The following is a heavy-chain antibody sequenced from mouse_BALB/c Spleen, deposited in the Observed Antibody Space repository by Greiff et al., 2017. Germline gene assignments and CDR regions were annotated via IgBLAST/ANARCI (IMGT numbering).Heavy chain of an antibody. V-gene: IGHV1-54*01. J-gene: IGHJ3*01. CDR1: GYALTNYL. D-gene: IGHD1-3*01. CDR3: AREEGYGSSREGFAY. CDR2: INPGSGGT. Sequence: QVQLQQSGAELVRPGTSVKVSCKASGYALTNYLIEWVKQRPGQGLEWIGVINPGSGGTNYNEKFKGKATLTADKSSSTAYMQLSSLTSDDSAVFICAREEGYGSSREGFAYWGQGTLVTVSA.